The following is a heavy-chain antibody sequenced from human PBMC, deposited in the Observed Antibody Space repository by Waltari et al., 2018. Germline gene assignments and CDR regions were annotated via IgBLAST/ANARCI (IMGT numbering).Heavy chain of an antibody. CDR1: GFTFGDYA. D-gene: IGHD2-2*01. CDR3: TRDRWYSSTWYFDY. CDR2: MGSKTYGGTA. J-gene: IGHJ4*02. Sequence: EVQLVESGGDLVQPGRSLRLSCTANGFTFGDYALSWFRQAPGKGVDWVGFMGSKTYGGTAQYAASVKGRFTISRDDSKSIAYLQMNSLKTEDTAVYYCTRDRWYSSTWYFDYWGQGTLVTVSS. V-gene: IGHV3-49*03.